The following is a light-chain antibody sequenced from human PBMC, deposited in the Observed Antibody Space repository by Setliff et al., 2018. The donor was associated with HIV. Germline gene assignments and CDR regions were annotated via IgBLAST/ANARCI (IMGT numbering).Light chain of an antibody. V-gene: IGLV2-14*03. CDR2: DVG. Sequence: QSVLTQPASVSASPGQSITISCTGSSSDVGDYKLVSWYQQHPGKAPKLLIYDVGDRPSGVSRRFSGSKSGNTASLTISGLQAEDEADYYCKSYTGSSPLYAFGSGTKV. CDR1: SSDVGDYKL. CDR3: KSYTGSSPLYA. J-gene: IGLJ1*01.